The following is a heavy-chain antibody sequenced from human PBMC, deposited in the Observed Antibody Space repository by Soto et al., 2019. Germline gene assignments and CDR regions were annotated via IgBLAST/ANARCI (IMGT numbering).Heavy chain of an antibody. CDR2: ISSSSSYI. CDR3: ARDWDAPIMITFGGVVDAFDI. V-gene: IGHV3-21*01. J-gene: IGHJ3*02. CDR1: GFTFSSYS. Sequence: PGGSLRLSCAASGFTFSSYSINWVRQAPGKGLEWVSSISSSSSYIYYADSVKGRFTISRDNAKNSLYLQMNSLRAEDTAVYYCARDWDAPIMITFGGVVDAFDIWGQGTMVTVSS. D-gene: IGHD3-16*01.